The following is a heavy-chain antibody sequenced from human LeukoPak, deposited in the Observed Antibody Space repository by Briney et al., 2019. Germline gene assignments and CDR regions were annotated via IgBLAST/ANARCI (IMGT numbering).Heavy chain of an antibody. V-gene: IGHV1-2*02. D-gene: IGHD3-10*01. CDR1: GYTFTAYY. CDR2: IYPNSGGT. Sequence: VSVKVSCKASGYTFTAYYMHWVRQAPGQGLEWMGWIYPNSGGTKYAQNFQGRVTMTRDTSISTAYMELSSLRSDDRAVYYSARDRGGDVFDIWGQGTMVTVSS. J-gene: IGHJ3*02. CDR3: ARDRGGDVFDI.